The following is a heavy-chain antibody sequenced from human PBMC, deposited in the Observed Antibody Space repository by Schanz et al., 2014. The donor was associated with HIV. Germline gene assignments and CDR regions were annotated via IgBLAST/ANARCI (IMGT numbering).Heavy chain of an antibody. D-gene: IGHD1-1*01. V-gene: IGHV3-33*03. CDR2: MWYDESHK. J-gene: IGHJ6*02. CDR3: ARRDTGTLYYYYHYGMDV. CDR1: GFTFRNFG. Sequence: QVQLVESGGGVVQPGKSLRLSCAASGFTFRNFGMHWVRQAPGKGLEWVAAMWYDESHKGYADSVKGRFSISRDSAKNALYLQMNSLRGDDTAVYYCARRDTGTLYYYYHYGMDVWGQGTTVTVSS.